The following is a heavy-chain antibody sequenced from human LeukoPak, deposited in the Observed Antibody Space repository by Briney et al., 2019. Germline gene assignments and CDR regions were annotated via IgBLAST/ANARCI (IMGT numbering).Heavy chain of an antibody. Sequence: SETLSLTCTVSGGSISSYYWSWIRQPPGKGLEWIGYIYYSGSTNYNPSLESRVTISVDTSKNQFSLKLSSVTAADTAVYYCARVRTGDPHFDYWGQGTLVTVSS. J-gene: IGHJ4*02. CDR2: IYYSGST. CDR3: ARVRTGDPHFDY. V-gene: IGHV4-59*01. D-gene: IGHD7-27*01. CDR1: GGSISSYY.